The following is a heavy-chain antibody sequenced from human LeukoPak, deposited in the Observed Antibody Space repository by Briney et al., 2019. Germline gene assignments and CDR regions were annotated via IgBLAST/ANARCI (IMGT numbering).Heavy chain of an antibody. CDR3: ARSYQPLGADY. CDR1: GYSFTSYW. D-gene: IGHD2-2*01. CDR2: IFPGDSDT. V-gene: IGHV5-51*01. J-gene: IGHJ4*02. Sequence: GGSLKISCKGSGYSFTSYWIGWVRQMPGKGLEWMGIIFPGDSDTRYSPSFQGQVTISADKSISTAYLQWSSLKASDTAMYYCARSYQPLGADYWGQGTLVTVSS.